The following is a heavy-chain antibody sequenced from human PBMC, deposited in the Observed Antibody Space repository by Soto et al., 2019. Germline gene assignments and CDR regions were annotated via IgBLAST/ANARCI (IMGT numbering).Heavy chain of an antibody. D-gene: IGHD3-9*01. J-gene: IGHJ6*02. CDR1: GFTFSSYA. CDR3: ARDWATYYDISNGMDV. Sequence: QVQLVESGGGVVQPGRSLRLSCAASGFTFSSYAMHWVRQAPGKGLEWVAVISYDGSNKSYADSVKGRFTISRDNSKNTLYLQMNSLRADDTAVYYCARDWATYYDISNGMDVWGQGTTVTVSS. CDR2: ISYDGSNK. V-gene: IGHV3-30-3*01.